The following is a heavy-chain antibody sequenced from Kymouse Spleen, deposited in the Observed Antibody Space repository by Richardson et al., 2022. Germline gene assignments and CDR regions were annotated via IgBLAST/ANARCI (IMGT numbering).Heavy chain of an antibody. V-gene: IGHV3-15*01. D-gene: IGHD1-26*01. J-gene: IGHJ6*02. CDR3: TSHSGSYYYGMDV. CDR1: GFTFSNAW. CDR2: IKSKTDGGTT. Sequence: EVQLVESGGGLVKPGGSLRLSCAASGFTFSNAWMSWVRQAPGKGLEWVGRIKSKTDGGTTDYAAPVKGRFTISRDDSKNTLYLQMNSLKTEDTAVYYCTSHSGSYYYGMDVWGQGTTVTVSS.